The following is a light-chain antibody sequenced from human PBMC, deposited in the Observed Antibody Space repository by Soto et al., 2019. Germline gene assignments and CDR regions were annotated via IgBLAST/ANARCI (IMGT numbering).Light chain of an antibody. Sequence: DIQMTQSPSTLSASVGDRVTITCRASQDINRWLAWYQQKPGKAPKILIYNADTLESGVPSRFSGSGYGTEFILTISSLQPDDFATYYCQKFSLHWALAQGTKVDIK. CDR1: QDINRW. V-gene: IGKV1-5*01. CDR2: NAD. CDR3: QKFSLHWA. J-gene: IGKJ1*01.